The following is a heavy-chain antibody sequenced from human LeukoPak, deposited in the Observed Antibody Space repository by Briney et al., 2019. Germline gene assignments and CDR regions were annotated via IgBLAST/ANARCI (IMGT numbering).Heavy chain of an antibody. CDR2: ISSDGSDK. V-gene: IGHV3-30*18. J-gene: IGHJ4*02. CDR1: GFTFRSYA. D-gene: IGHD6-6*01. Sequence: GGSLRLSCAASGFTFRSYAMHWVRQAPGKGLEWVAVISSDGSDKFYADSVKGRFTISRGNSKNTLYLQMNSLRAEDTAVYYCAKDPYSSSSGYFDYWGQGTLVTVSS. CDR3: AKDPYSSSSGYFDY.